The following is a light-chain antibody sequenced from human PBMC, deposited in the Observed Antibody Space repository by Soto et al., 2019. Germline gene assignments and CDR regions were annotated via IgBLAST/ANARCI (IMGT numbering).Light chain of an antibody. CDR3: QQYDNLPLT. V-gene: IGKV1-33*01. CDR2: DAY. Sequence: IQLTQSPSSLSASVGDRITITCQASPHIGYYLNWYQQKPGKAPRLLIYDAYNLQTEVPSRFSGSKSGTDFTITINALEPEDSATYYFQQYDNLPLTFGGGTKVEIK. J-gene: IGKJ4*01. CDR1: PHIGYY.